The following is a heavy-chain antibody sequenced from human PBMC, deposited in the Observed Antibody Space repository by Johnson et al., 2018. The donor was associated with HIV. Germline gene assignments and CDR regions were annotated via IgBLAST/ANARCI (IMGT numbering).Heavy chain of an antibody. CDR2: ISGSGGST. V-gene: IGHV3-23*04. CDR1: GFTFSRYG. D-gene: IGHD4-23*01. Sequence: VQLVESGGGLVQPGGSLRLSCAASGFTFSRYGIRWVRQAPGKGLEWVSAISGSGGSTYYADSVKGRFTISSDNSKNTLNLQMNRLRAEDTAVYYCAKARDYGGNSNAFDIWGQGTMVTVSS. CDR3: AKARDYGGNSNAFDI. J-gene: IGHJ3*02.